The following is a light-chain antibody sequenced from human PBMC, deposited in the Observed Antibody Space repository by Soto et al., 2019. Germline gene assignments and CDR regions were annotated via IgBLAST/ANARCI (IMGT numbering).Light chain of an antibody. V-gene: IGKV3-15*01. CDR3: QQYNNWPRT. Sequence: EIVLTQSPGTLSLSPGERATLSCGASQSVSRSLAWYQQKPGQAPRLLIYGASTRATGIPARFSGSGSGTEFTLTISSLQSEDFAVYYCQQYNNWPRTFGQGTKVDVK. CDR2: GAS. J-gene: IGKJ1*01. CDR1: QSVSRS.